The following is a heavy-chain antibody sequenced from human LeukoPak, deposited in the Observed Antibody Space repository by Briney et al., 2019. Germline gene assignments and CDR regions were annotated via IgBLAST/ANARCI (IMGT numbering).Heavy chain of an antibody. CDR3: AGEPFPAGEKAFDY. D-gene: IGHD6-19*01. J-gene: IGHJ4*02. Sequence: ASVKVSCKASGYTFTGYYMHWVRQAPGQGLEWMGRINPNSGGTNYAQKFQGRVTMTRDTSISTAYMELSRLRSDDTAVYYCAGEPFPAGEKAFDYWGQGTLVTVSS. CDR2: INPNSGGT. CDR1: GYTFTGYY. V-gene: IGHV1-2*06.